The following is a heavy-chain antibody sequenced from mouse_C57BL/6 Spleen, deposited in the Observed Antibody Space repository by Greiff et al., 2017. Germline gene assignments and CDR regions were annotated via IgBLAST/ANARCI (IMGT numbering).Heavy chain of an antibody. V-gene: IGHV1-80*01. CDR1: GYAFSSYW. Sequence: QVQLKQSGAELVKPGASVKISCKASGYAFSSYWMNWVKQRPGKGLEWIGQIYPGDGVTNYNGKFKGKATLTADKTSSTAYMQLSSLTSEDSAVYFCARNYDYSHWYFAVWGTGTTVTVSS. D-gene: IGHD2-4*01. CDR2: IYPGDGVT. J-gene: IGHJ1*03. CDR3: ARNYDYSHWYFAV.